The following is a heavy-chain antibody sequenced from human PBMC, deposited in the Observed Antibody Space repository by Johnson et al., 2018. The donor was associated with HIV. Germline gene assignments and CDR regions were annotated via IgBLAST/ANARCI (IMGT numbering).Heavy chain of an antibody. CDR1: GITFSSYA. V-gene: IGHV3-74*01. CDR3: PRETNSAMAGDAFDI. CDR2: INSDGSST. Sequence: VQLVESGGGLEQPGGTLRLSCAASGITFSSYAMSWVRQAPGKGLEWVSRINSDGSSTTYADSVKGRFTISRDNAKNTLYLQMNSLRAEDTAVYYCPRETNSAMAGDAFDIWGQGTMVTVSS. J-gene: IGHJ3*02. D-gene: IGHD5-18*01.